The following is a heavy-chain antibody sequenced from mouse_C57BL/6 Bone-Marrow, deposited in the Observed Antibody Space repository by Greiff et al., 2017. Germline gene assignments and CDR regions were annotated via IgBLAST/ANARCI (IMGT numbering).Heavy chain of an antibody. J-gene: IGHJ3*01. V-gene: IGHV5-6*01. D-gene: IGHD2-3*01. Sequence: LQESGGDLVKPGGSLKLSCAASGFTFSSYGMSWVRQTPDKRLEWVATISSGGSYTYYPDSVKGRFTISRDNAKNTLYLQMSSLKSEDTAMYYCARMMVAWFAYWGQGTLVTVSA. CDR1: GFTFSSYG. CDR3: ARMMVAWFAY. CDR2: ISSGGSYT.